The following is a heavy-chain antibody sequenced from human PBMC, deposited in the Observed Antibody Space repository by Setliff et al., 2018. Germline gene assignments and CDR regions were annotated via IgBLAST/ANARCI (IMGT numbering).Heavy chain of an antibody. V-gene: IGHV4-59*01. CDR2: IFYSGST. D-gene: IGHD2-15*01. J-gene: IGHJ4*02. Sequence: KPSETLSLTCTVSGGSINNYYWSCIRQPPGKGLEWIGYIFYSGSTNYNPSLKSRVTMSLDTSKNQFSLKLSSATAADTAVYYCARGGRVATTLFDYWGQGTLVTVS. CDR3: ARGGRVATTLFDY. CDR1: GGSINNYY.